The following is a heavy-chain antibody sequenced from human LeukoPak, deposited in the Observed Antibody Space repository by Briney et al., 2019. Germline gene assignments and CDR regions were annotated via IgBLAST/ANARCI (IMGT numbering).Heavy chain of an antibody. J-gene: IGHJ4*02. V-gene: IGHV4-4*07. CDR1: GGSISSYY. D-gene: IGHD3-9*01. CDR2: IYTSGST. CDR3: ARANYDILTGYPLPIFDY. Sequence: SETLSLTSTVSGGSISSYYWSWIRQPAGKGLEWIGRIYTSGSTNYNPSLKSRVTMSVDTSKNQFSLKLSSVTAADTAVYYCARANYDILTGYPLPIFDYWGQGTLVTVSS.